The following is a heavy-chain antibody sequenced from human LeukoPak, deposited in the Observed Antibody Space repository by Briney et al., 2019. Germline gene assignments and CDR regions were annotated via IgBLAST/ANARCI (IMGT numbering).Heavy chain of an antibody. CDR1: GFNFNDYD. V-gene: IGHV3-48*03. J-gene: IGHJ5*02. Sequence: GGSLILSCEASGFNFNDYDIEGIPEPPGRGGEWLSSIESSGDTSTYYADSVKGRFTISRDNAKNTVYLHLDSLRDEDTAVYYCVRDIGDCDSDTCPSWFDPWGQGTLVTVSS. D-gene: IGHD2-21*02. CDR3: VRDIGDCDSDTCPSWFDP. CDR2: IESSGDTST.